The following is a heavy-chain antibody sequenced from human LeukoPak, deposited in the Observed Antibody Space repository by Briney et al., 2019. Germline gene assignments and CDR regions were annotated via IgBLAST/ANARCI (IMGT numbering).Heavy chain of an antibody. Sequence: SETLSLTCTVSGGSISSGGYYWNWIRQPPGKGLEWIGNIYCSGSTNSNPSLKSRVTISVDTSKNQLSLRLTSVTAADTAVYYCASNKGQWLFSDWGQGTLVTVSS. D-gene: IGHD6-19*01. CDR2: IYCSGST. CDR3: ASNKGQWLFSD. J-gene: IGHJ4*02. V-gene: IGHV4-61*08. CDR1: GGSISSGGYY.